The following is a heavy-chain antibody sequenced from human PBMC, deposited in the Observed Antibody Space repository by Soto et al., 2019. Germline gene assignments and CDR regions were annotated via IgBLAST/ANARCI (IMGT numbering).Heavy chain of an antibody. D-gene: IGHD6-6*01. J-gene: IGHJ6*02. CDR2: ISSSSSYI. CDR1: GFTFSSYS. V-gene: IGHV3-21*01. CDR3: ARDIPGVPYSSSFGAIFYYYGMDV. Sequence: GGSLRLSCAASGFTFSSYSMNWVRQAPGKGLEWVSSISSSSSYIYYADSVKGRFTISRDNAKNSLYLQMNSLRAEDTAVYYCARDIPGVPYSSSFGAIFYYYGMDVWGQGTTVTVSS.